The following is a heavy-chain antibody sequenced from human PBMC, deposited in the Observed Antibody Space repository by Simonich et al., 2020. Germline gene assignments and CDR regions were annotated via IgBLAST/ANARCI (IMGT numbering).Heavy chain of an antibody. CDR1: GFTFSSYA. Sequence: GGGLVQPGGSLRLSCAASGFTFSSYAMSWVRQAPGKGLEWVSAISGSGGSTYYAESVKCRFTISRDNSKNTLYLQMNSLRAEDTAVYYCAKDLGERITMIVVVIDAFDIWGQGTMVTVSS. J-gene: IGHJ3*02. V-gene: IGHV3-23*01. CDR3: AKDLGERITMIVVVIDAFDI. CDR2: ISGSGGST. D-gene: IGHD3-22*01.